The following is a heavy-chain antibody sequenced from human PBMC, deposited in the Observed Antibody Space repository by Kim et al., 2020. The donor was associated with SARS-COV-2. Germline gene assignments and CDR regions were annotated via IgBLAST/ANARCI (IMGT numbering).Heavy chain of an antibody. D-gene: IGHD3-10*02. J-gene: IGHJ4*02. V-gene: IGHV5-10-1*01. Sequence: TTYSPSFQGHVTISADKSISTAYLQWSSLKASDTAMYYCARMFGYGAQDYWGQGTLVTVSS. CDR3: ARMFGYGAQDY. CDR2: T.